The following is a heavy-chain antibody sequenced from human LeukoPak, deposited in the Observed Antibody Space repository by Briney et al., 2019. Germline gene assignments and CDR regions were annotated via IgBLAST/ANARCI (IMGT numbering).Heavy chain of an antibody. CDR2: VSRFGGTT. V-gene: IGHV3-23*01. J-gene: IGHJ5*02. Sequence: GGSVRLSCAASGFTFDSYDMSWVRQAPGKGLEWVSAVSRFGGTTYYADSAKGRFTISRDNSNNTVYLQMNSLRVGDTALYYCVKHVGSRWSNNRFDPWGQGTLVTVS. CDR3: VKHVGSRWSNNRFDP. CDR1: GFTFDSYD. D-gene: IGHD6-13*01.